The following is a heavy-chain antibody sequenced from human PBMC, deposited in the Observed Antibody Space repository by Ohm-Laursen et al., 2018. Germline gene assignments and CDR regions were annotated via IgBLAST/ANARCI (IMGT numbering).Heavy chain of an antibody. CDR3: ARHPDYRSDRWFDP. Sequence: GTLSLTCTVSSVSISSYYWTWIRQPPGKGLEWIGYIYYSGSTNYNPSLKSRVTISVDTSKNQFSLKLSSVTAADTAVYYCARHPDYRSDRWFDPWGQGTLVSVSS. D-gene: IGHD6-25*01. CDR1: SVSISSYY. J-gene: IGHJ5*02. CDR2: IYYSGST. V-gene: IGHV4-59*08.